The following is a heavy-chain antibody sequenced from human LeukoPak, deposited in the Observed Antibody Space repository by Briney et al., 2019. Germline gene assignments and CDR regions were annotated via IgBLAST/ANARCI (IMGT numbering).Heavy chain of an antibody. CDR2: IKQDGSEK. D-gene: IGHD6-19*01. CDR1: GFTSSSYW. CDR3: ARHPRYSSGWRLINWFDP. Sequence: PGGSLRLSCAASGFTSSSYWMSWVRQAPGEGLEWVANIKQDGSEKNYVDSVKGRFTISRDNAKNSLYLQMNSLRAEDTAVYYCARHPRYSSGWRLINWFDPWGQGTLVTVSS. J-gene: IGHJ5*02. V-gene: IGHV3-7*01.